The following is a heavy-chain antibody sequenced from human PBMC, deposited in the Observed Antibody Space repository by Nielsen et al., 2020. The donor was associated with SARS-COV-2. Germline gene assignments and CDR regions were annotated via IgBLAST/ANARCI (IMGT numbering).Heavy chain of an antibody. CDR1: GFNFSGCW. Sequence: GGSLRLSCAASGFNFSGCWMSWVRQAPGKGLEWVANIRQDGSENYYVDSLKGRISISRDNAKNSMYLQMNSLRDEDTAVYYCAKELSTSYCSDATCLNSFDPWGQGTLFTVSS. J-gene: IGHJ5*02. CDR2: IRQDGSEN. V-gene: IGHV3-7*04. CDR3: AKELSTSYCSDATCLNSFDP. D-gene: IGHD2-2*01.